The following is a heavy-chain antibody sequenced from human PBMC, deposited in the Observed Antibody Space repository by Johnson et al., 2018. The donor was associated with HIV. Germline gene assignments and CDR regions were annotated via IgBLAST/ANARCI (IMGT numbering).Heavy chain of an antibody. CDR2: ISYDGSNK. CDR3: ARSGGYPNAFDI. V-gene: IGHV3-30*04. J-gene: IGHJ3*02. CDR1: GFTFSNYA. D-gene: IGHD6-13*01. Sequence: QVQLVESGGGVVQPGGSLRLSCAASGFTFSNYAMYWVRQAPGKGLEWVAAISYDGSNKYYADSVKGRFTISRDNSKNTLYLQMNSLRAEDTAVYYCARSGGYPNAFDIWGQGTMVTVSS.